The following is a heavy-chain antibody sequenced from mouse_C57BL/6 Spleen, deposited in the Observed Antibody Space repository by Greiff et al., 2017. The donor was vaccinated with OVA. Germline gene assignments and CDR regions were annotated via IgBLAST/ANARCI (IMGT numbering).Heavy chain of an antibody. V-gene: IGHV1-50*01. CDR1: GYTFTSYW. CDR2: IDPSDSYT. D-gene: IGHD3-2*02. CDR3: ARGSGYYYVDY. J-gene: IGHJ2*01. Sequence: QVQLQQPGAELVKPGASVKLSCKASGYTFTSYWMQWVKQRPGQGLEWIGEIDPSDSYTNYNQKFKGKATLTVDTSSSTAYMQLSSLTSEGSAVYYCARGSGYYYVDYWGQGTTLTLSS.